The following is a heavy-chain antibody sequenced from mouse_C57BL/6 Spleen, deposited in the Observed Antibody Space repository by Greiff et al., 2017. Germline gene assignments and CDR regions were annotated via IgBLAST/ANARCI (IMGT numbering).Heavy chain of an antibody. CDR2: ISDGGSYT. CDR3: ARGDDYDPNWYVDD. D-gene: IGHD2-4*01. CDR1: GFTFSSYA. J-gene: IGHJ1*03. Sequence: EVQVVESGGGLVKPGGSLKLSCAASGFTFSSYAMSWVRQTPEKRLEWVATISDGGSYTYYPDNVKGRFTISRDNDKNNLYLQMSHLKAEDTAMYYCARGDDYDPNWYVDDWGTGTTVTVSS. V-gene: IGHV5-4*01.